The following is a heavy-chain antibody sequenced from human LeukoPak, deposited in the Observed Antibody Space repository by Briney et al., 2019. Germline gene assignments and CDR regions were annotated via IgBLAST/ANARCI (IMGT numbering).Heavy chain of an antibody. Sequence: GASVKVSCKASGGTFSSYAISWVRQAPGQELEWMGRIIPILGIANYAQKFQGRVTITADKSTCTAYMELSSLRSEDTAVYYCARHSVVSGNFDYWGQGTLVTVSS. CDR1: GGTFSSYA. V-gene: IGHV1-69*04. J-gene: IGHJ4*02. D-gene: IGHD3-22*01. CDR3: ARHSVVSGNFDY. CDR2: IIPILGIA.